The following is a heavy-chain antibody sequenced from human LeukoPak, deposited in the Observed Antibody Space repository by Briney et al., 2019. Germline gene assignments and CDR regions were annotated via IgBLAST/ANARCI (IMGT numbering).Heavy chain of an antibody. CDR3: ARDVGGVTDY. CDR1: GGSFSGYY. V-gene: IGHV4-34*01. CDR2: INHSGST. J-gene: IGHJ4*02. Sequence: SETLSLTCAVYGGSFSGYYWSWIRQPPGKGPEWIGEINHSGSTNYNPSLKSRITISVETSKNQFSLQLSSVTAADTAVYYCARDVGGVTDYWGQGTLVTVSS. D-gene: IGHD3-16*01.